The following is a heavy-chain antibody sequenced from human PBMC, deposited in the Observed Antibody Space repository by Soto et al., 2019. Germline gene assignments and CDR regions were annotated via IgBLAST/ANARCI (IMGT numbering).Heavy chain of an antibody. CDR1: GGTFSSYA. CDR3: AREKAELYYYYGMDV. CDR2: IIPIFGTA. Sequence: QVQLVQSGAEVKKPGSSVKVSCKASGGTFSSYAISWVRQAPGQGLEWMGGIIPIFGTANYAQKFQGRVTITEDESTSTSDRELSSLRSEDTAVYYCAREKAELYYYYGMDVWGQGTTVTVSS. D-gene: IGHD1-7*01. J-gene: IGHJ6*02. V-gene: IGHV1-69*01.